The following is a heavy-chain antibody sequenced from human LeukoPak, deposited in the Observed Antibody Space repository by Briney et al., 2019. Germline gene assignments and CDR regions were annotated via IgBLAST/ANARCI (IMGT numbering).Heavy chain of an antibody. D-gene: IGHD3-3*01. CDR1: GFTFSSYA. J-gene: IGHJ4*02. CDR2: ISSNGGST. Sequence: PGGSLRLSCAASGFTFSSYAMHWVRQAPGKGLEYVSAISSNGGSTYYANSVKGRFTISRDNSKNTLYLQMGSLRAEDMAVYYRARPRDFWSGYYLDYWGQGTLVTVSS. CDR3: ARPRDFWSGYYLDY. V-gene: IGHV3-64*01.